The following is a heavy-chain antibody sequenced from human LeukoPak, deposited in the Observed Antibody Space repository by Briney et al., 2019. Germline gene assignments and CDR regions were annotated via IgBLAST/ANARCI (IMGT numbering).Heavy chain of an antibody. CDR3: ARAPRYCSGGSCYLDAFDI. CDR1: GGTFSSYA. V-gene: IGHV1-69*01. CDR2: IIPIFGTA. Sequence: SVKVSCKASGGTFSSYAISWVRQAPGQGLEWMGGIIPIFGTANYAQKFQGRVTITADESTSTAYMELSSLRSGDTAVYYCARAPRYCSGGSCYLDAFDIWGQGTMVTVSS. D-gene: IGHD2-15*01. J-gene: IGHJ3*02.